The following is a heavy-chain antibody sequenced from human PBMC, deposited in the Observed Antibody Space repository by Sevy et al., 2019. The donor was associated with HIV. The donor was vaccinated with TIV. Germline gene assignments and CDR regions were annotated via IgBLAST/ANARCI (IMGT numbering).Heavy chain of an antibody. CDR1: GFTFDDYA. D-gene: IGHD3-10*01. J-gene: IGHJ3*02. V-gene: IGHV3-9*01. CDR3: AKSLGGAFDI. CDR2: ISWNSGSI. Sequence: SLKISCAASGFTFDDYAMHWVRQAPGKGLEWVSGISWNSGSIGYADSVKGRFTISRDNAKNSLYLQMNSLRAEDTALYYCAKSLGGAFDIWGQGTMVTVSS.